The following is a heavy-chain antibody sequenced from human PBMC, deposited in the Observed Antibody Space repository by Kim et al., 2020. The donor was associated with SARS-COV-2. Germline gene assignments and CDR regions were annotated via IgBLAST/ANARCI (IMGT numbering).Heavy chain of an antibody. Sequence: KLQGRVTMTTDTSTSTAYMELRSLRSDDTAVYYCARDLRYYYGSGSYFDYWGQGTLVTVSS. CDR3: ARDLRYYYGSGSYFDY. V-gene: IGHV1-18*01. J-gene: IGHJ4*02. D-gene: IGHD3-10*01.